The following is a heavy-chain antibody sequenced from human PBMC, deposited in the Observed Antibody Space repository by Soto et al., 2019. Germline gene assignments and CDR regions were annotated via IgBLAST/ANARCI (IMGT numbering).Heavy chain of an antibody. CDR3: ARDQDSSGWYPPVQYYYYMDV. V-gene: IGHV3-21*01. CDR2: ISSSSSYI. Sequence: EVQLVESGGGLVKPGGSLRLSCAASGFTFSSYSMNWVRQAPGKGLEWVSSISSSSSYIYYADSVKGRFTISRDNAKNSLYLQMNSLRAGDTAVYYCARDQDSSGWYPPVQYYYYMDVWGKGTTVTVSS. J-gene: IGHJ6*03. CDR1: GFTFSSYS. D-gene: IGHD6-19*01.